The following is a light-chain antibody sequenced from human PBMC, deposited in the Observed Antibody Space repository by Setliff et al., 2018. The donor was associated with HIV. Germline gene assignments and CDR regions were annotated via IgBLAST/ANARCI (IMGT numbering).Light chain of an antibody. CDR3: QSYDSSLGGSV. CDR1: SSNIGAGFD. CDR2: GNT. V-gene: IGLV1-40*01. Sequence: QSVLTQPPSVSGAPGQRVTISCTGSSSNIGAGFDVRWYQQPPGTAPKLLIYGNTNRPSGVPDRFSVYKSGTSASLAITGLQAEEEADYYCQSYDSSLGGSVFGTGTKVTVL. J-gene: IGLJ1*01.